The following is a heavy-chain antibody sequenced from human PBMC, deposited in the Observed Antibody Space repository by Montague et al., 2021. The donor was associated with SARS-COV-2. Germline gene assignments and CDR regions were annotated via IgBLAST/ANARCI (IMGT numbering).Heavy chain of an antibody. Sequence: CAISGDSVSSHTAAWNWIRPSPSRGLELLGRTYYRSKWYYDYAVSVKSRMTISPDTSKNQFSLQLSSVTPEDTAVYYCARGILSMNMAVVVLLGGIYYFESGGQGALVAVSS. CDR3: ARGILSMNMAVVVLLGGIYYFES. CDR2: TYYRSKWYY. J-gene: IGHJ4*02. CDR1: GDSVSSHTAA. V-gene: IGHV6-1*01. D-gene: IGHD3-22*01.